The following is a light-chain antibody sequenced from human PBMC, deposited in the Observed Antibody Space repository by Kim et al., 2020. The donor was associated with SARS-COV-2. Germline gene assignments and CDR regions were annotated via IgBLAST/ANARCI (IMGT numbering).Light chain of an antibody. CDR3: AAWDDRLSGRV. Sequence: QSVLTQPPSASGTPGQRVTISCSGSSSNIEKNYVYWYQQVPGTAPKVLIYVNNRRPSGVPDRFSGSKSGTSASLAISGLRSEDEAGYYCAAWDDRLSGRVFGGGTQLTVL. CDR2: VNN. CDR1: SSNIEKNY. J-gene: IGLJ3*02. V-gene: IGLV1-47*01.